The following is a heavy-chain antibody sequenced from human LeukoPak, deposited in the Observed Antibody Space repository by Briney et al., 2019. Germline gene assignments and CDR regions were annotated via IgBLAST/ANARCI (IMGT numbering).Heavy chain of an antibody. J-gene: IGHJ4*02. CDR1: GGSFSSYY. V-gene: IGHV4-4*07. Sequence: PSETLSLTCAVYGGSFSSYYWSWIRQPAGKGLEWIGRIYTSGSTNYNPSLKSRVTMSVDTSKNQFSLKLSSVTAADTAVYYCARERLLYYYDSSGSYYFDYWGQGTLVTVSS. CDR3: ARERLLYYYDSSGSYYFDY. CDR2: IYTSGST. D-gene: IGHD3-22*01.